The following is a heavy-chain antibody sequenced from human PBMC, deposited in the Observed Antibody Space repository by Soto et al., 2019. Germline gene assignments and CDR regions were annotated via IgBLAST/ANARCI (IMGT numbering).Heavy chain of an antibody. CDR2: IYPGDSDT. J-gene: IGHJ4*02. CDR3: ARHRYLARYCSSTSCFELDY. Sequence: PVESLTIYCKVSGYRFTSYWIGWVVQMPGKGLEWMGIIYPGDSDTRYSPSFQGQVTISADKPISTAYLQWSSLKASDTAMYYCARHRYLARYCSSTSCFELDYWGQGTLVTVSS. V-gene: IGHV5-51*01. D-gene: IGHD2-2*01. CDR1: GYRFTSYW.